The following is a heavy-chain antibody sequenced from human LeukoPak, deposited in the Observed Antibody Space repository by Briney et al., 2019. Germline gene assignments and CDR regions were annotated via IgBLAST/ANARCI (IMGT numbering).Heavy chain of an antibody. CDR2: INGDGSST. Sequence: GGSLRLSCAASGFTFRSYWMHWVRQAPGKGLVWVSRINGDGSSTSYADYVKGRFTISRDNAKNTLYLQMNSLRVEDTAVYYCASSIVVRPALDYWGQGTLVTVSS. J-gene: IGHJ4*02. D-gene: IGHD6-6*01. V-gene: IGHV3-74*01. CDR1: GFTFRSYW. CDR3: ASSIVVRPALDY.